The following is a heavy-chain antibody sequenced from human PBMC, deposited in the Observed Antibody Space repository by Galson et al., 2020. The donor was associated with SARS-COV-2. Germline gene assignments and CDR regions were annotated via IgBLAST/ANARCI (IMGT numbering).Heavy chain of an antibody. D-gene: IGHD7-27*01. J-gene: IGHJ4*02. CDR3: ARGDMGNDYFDY. Sequence: GGSLRLSCAASGFSFSNYAMAWVRQAPGKGLEWVSGISGSGGRTFYADSVKGRFTISGDNAKNTLYLQMNSLTAEDTAVYYCARGDMGNDYFDYWGQGTLVTVSS. CDR2: ISGSGGRT. V-gene: IGHV3-23*01. CDR1: GFSFSNYA.